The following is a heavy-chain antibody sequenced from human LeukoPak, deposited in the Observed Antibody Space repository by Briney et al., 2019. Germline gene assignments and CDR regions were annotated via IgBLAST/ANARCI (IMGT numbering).Heavy chain of an antibody. Sequence: PSETLSLTCTVSGDSISTSNSYWGWIRQPPGKGLEWIGSIYYSGNTYYNASLKSRVTISVDTSKNQFSLKLSSVTAADTAVYYCARDGNNYYGSGSIYYMDVWGKGTTVTVSS. J-gene: IGHJ6*03. CDR1: GDSISTSNSY. CDR3: ARDGNNYYGSGSIYYMDV. D-gene: IGHD3-10*01. CDR2: IYYSGNT. V-gene: IGHV4-39*07.